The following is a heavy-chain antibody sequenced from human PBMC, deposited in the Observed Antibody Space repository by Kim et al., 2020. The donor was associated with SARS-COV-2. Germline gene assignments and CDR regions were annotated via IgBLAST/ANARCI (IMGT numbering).Heavy chain of an antibody. CDR3: ARDCNGGDCWGLDV. Sequence: SETLSLTCTVSGGSISSYYWSWIRQPPGKGLEWIGYIYYSGSTNYNPSLKSRVTISVDTSKNQFSLKLSSVTAADTAVYYCARDCNGGDCWGLDVWGQGTTVTVSS. CDR1: GGSISSYY. J-gene: IGHJ6*02. V-gene: IGHV4-59*01. CDR2: IYYSGST. D-gene: IGHD2-21*02.